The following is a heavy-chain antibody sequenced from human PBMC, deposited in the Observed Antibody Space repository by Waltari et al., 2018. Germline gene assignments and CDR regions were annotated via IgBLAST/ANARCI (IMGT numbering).Heavy chain of an antibody. CDR1: GYTFTGHY. V-gene: IGHV1-2*02. CDR2: MNPSNGGT. Sequence: QEQLVQSGAEVKQPGASVKVSCKASGYTFTGHYMPWMRTAPGQGPEWMGWMNPSNGGTKYAQKFQGRVTMTRDTSISTAYMELTTLRTDDIAVYYCVVGSGTACSDRCALDIWGQGTMVTVSS. CDR3: VVGSGTACSDRCALDI. J-gene: IGHJ3*02. D-gene: IGHD2-15*01.